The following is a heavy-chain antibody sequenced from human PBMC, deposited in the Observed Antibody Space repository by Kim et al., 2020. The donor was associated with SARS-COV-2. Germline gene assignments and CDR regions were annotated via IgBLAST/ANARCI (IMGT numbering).Heavy chain of an antibody. CDR2: ISWNSGSI. CDR1: GFTFDDYA. Sequence: GGSLRLSCAASGFTFDDYAMHWVRQAPGKGLEWVSGISWNSGSIGYADSGKGRFTISRDNAKNSLYLQMNSLRAEDTALYYCATGGGYYSLPPSWGQGTLVTVSS. CDR3: ATGGGYYSLPPS. D-gene: IGHD3-22*01. V-gene: IGHV3-9*01. J-gene: IGHJ4*02.